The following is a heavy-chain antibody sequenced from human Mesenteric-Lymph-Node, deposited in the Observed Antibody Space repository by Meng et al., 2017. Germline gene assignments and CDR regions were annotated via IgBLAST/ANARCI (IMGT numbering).Heavy chain of an antibody. CDR3: ARGYHGSSGYGYWYFDL. V-gene: IGHV4-30-4*01. Sequence: GQLQGSGPGLGKPSQTLSLTCTGSGGSISSGDYYWSWIRQPPGKGLEWIGYIYYSGSTYYNPSLKSRVTISVDTSKNQFSLKLSSVTAADTAVYYCARGYHGSSGYGYWYFDLWGRGTLVTVSS. CDR1: GGSISSGDYY. J-gene: IGHJ2*01. D-gene: IGHD3-22*01. CDR2: IYYSGST.